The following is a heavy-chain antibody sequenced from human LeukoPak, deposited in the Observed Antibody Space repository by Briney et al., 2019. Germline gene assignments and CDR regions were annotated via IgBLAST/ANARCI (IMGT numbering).Heavy chain of an antibody. D-gene: IGHD3-16*01. CDR1: GFTFSSYS. Sequence: GGSLRLSCVASGFTFSSYSMNWVRQAPGKGLEWVSSISSSSSYIYYADSVKGRFTISRDNAKNSLYLQMNSLRAEDTAVYYCARKVDFRGYVFDLWGRGTLVTVSS. J-gene: IGHJ2*01. CDR3: ARKVDFRGYVFDL. CDR2: ISSSSSYI. V-gene: IGHV3-21*01.